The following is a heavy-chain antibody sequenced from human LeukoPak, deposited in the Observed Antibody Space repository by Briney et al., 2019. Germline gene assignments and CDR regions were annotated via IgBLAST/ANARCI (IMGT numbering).Heavy chain of an antibody. D-gene: IGHD6-19*01. J-gene: IGHJ5*02. CDR1: GGTFSSYA. Sequence: SVKVSCTASGGTFSSYAISWVRQAPGQGLEWMGRIIPILGIANYAQKFQGRVTITADKSTSTAYMELSSLRSEDTAVYYCAKDPEGSGNGWFDPWGQGTLVTVSS. CDR3: AKDPEGSGNGWFDP. V-gene: IGHV1-69*04. CDR2: IIPILGIA.